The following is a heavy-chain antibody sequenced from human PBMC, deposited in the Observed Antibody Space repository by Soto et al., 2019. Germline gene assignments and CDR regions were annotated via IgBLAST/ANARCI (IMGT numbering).Heavy chain of an antibody. CDR3: ARAAKRYFDY. J-gene: IGHJ4*02. V-gene: IGHV1-69*06. CDR2: IIPIFGPA. Sequence: QVQLVQSGAEVKKPGSSVKVSCKASGGTFNTFAVSWVRQAPGQGLEWMGGIIPIFGPANYAQKFQGRVTITADKSTSTAYMELSNLRSEDTAVYYCARAAKRYFDYWVQGTLVTVAS. CDR1: GGTFNTFA.